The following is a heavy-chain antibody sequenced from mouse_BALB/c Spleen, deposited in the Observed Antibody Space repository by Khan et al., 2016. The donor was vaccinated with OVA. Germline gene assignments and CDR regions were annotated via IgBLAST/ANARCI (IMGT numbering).Heavy chain of an antibody. CDR3: ARVGYSGTMDY. J-gene: IGHJ4*01. CDR2: INTYTGEP. D-gene: IGHD2-14*01. CDR1: GYTFTTYG. Sequence: QIQLVQSGPELKKPGVKVKISCKASGYTFTTYGMNWVKQAPGKGLKWMGWINTYTGEPTYVDDFKGRFAFSLETSASTAYLQINNLKNEDTATYCCARVGYSGTMDYWGQETSVTGSS. V-gene: IGHV9-3-1*01.